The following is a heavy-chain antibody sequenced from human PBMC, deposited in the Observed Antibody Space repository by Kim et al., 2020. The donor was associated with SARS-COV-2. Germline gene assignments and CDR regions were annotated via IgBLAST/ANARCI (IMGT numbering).Heavy chain of an antibody. Sequence: SETLSLTCTVSGGSISSGGYYWSWIRQHPGKGLEWIGYIYYSGSTYYNPSLKSRVTISVDTSKNQVSLKLSSVTAADTAVYYCARAYYYGSGSPNWFDPWGQETLVTVSS. CDR2: IYYSGST. V-gene: IGHV4-31*03. CDR3: ARAYYYGSGSPNWFDP. J-gene: IGHJ5*02. CDR1: GGSISSGGYY. D-gene: IGHD3-10*01.